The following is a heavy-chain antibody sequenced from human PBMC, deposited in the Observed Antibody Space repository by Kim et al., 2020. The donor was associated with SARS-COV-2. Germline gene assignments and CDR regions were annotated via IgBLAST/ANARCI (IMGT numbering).Heavy chain of an antibody. CDR2: IHSSGGT. V-gene: IGHV4-59*13. Sequence: SKTLSLTCTVSGGSISNYYWSWIRQPPGKGLEWIGQIHSSGGTSYNPSLKSRVTISVDTSKNQFSLNLHSVTAADTALYYCARHSNSAWYSFVYWGQGTLATVSS. D-gene: IGHD6-19*01. J-gene: IGHJ4*02. CDR3: ARHSNSAWYSFVY. CDR1: GGSISNYY.